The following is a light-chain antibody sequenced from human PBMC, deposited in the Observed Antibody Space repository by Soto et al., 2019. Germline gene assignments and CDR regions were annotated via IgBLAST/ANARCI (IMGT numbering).Light chain of an antibody. J-gene: IGKJ5*01. V-gene: IGKV1-39*01. CDR1: QSISSY. Sequence: DRPMTQSPSSLAASVGDRVTITCRASQSISSYLNWYQQKPGKAPKLLIYAASSLQSGVPSRFSGSGSGTDFTLTISSLEPEDFAVYYCQHRSNWPPEITFGQGTRLEI. CDR2: AAS. CDR3: QHRSNWPPEIT.